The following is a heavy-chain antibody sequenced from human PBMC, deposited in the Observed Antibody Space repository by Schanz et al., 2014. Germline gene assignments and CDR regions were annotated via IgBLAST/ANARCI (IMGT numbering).Heavy chain of an antibody. CDR2: ITYNGGTI. CDR3: ARDRRNADLDY. D-gene: IGHD1-1*01. CDR1: GFTFSPYW. V-gene: IGHV3-48*01. J-gene: IGHJ4*02. Sequence: DVHLLESGGGLVQPGGSLRLSCAASGFTFSPYWMHWVRQAPGKGLEWISYITYNGGTIYYADSVKGRFTISRDNAKNSLYLEMNSLRAEDTALYYCARDRRNADLDYWGQGTLVTVSS.